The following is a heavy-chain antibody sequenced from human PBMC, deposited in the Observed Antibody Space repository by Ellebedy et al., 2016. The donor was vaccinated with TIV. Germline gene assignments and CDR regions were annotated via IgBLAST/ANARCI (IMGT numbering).Heavy chain of an antibody. V-gene: IGHV3-7*03. CDR3: ARGGRGTSYYWEY. J-gene: IGHJ4*02. D-gene: IGHD2-2*01. CDR2: INRDGTEE. Sequence: PGGSLRLSCAASGFTFSSPWMSWVRQAPGKGPQWVATINRDGTEEFYVDSVRGRFTMSRDNAGNSLFLQMDSLSGDDTAVYYCARGGRGTSYYWEYWGQGTLVTVSA. CDR1: GFTFSSPW.